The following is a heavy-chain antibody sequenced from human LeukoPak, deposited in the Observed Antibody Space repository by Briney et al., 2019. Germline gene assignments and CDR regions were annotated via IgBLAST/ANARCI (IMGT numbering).Heavy chain of an antibody. Sequence: GGSLRLSCAASGFTVSSNYMSWVRQAPGKGLEWVSVIYSGGSTYYADSVKGRFTISRDNSKNTLYLQMDSLRAEDTAVYYCARESVGSYYYYGMDVWGQGTTVTVSS. CDR2: IYSGGST. D-gene: IGHD1-26*01. CDR1: GFTVSSNY. CDR3: ARESVGSYYYYGMDV. V-gene: IGHV3-66*01. J-gene: IGHJ6*02.